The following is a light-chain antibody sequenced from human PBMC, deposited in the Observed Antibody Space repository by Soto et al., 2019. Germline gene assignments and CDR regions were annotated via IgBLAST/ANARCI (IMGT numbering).Light chain of an antibody. Sequence: QSALTQPASVSGSPGQSITFSCTGTSSDVGSYNLVSWYQQHPGKAPKLMIYEGSKRPSGVSNRFSGSKSGNTASLTISGLQPEDEADYYCCSYAGSSTFHVVFGGGTKLTVL. CDR3: CSYAGSSTFHVV. CDR2: EGS. V-gene: IGLV2-23*01. J-gene: IGLJ2*01. CDR1: SSDVGSYNL.